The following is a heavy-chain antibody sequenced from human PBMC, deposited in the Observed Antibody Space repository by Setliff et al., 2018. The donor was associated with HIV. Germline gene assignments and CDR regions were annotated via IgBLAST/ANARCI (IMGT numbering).Heavy chain of an antibody. D-gene: IGHD3-9*01. CDR2: IYFTGSS. Sequence: SETLSLTCTVSGGSISTYYWSWIRQPPGKGLEWIGSIYFTGSSDNNPSLKSRVTISVDTSKNRFSLKLSSVTAADTAVYYCASHQHNFTGYYYYYYYMAVWGRGTMVTVSS. J-gene: IGHJ6*03. CDR1: GGSISTYY. V-gene: IGHV4-59*08. CDR3: ASHQHNFTGYYYYYYYMAV.